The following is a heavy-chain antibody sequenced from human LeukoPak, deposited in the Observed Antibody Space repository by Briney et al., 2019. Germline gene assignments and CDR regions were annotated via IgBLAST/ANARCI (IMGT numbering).Heavy chain of an antibody. CDR3: ARRRGWYESIDS. Sequence: SETLSLTCTVSGGSISSSSNYWAWIRQPPGRGLGWIGSISHSASAYYNPSLKSRVTISLETSKNQFSLTLSSVTAAETAVYFCARRRGWYESIDSWGPGTLVTVSS. V-gene: IGHV4-39*01. D-gene: IGHD6-19*01. CDR1: GGSISSSSNY. J-gene: IGHJ4*02. CDR2: ISHSASA.